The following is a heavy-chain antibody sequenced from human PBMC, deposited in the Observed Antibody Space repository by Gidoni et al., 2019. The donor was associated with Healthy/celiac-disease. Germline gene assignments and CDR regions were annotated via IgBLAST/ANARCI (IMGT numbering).Heavy chain of an antibody. D-gene: IGHD4-17*01. CDR3: ARAPGDYGGYYFDY. Sequence: EVQLVESGGGLVQPGGSLRLSCAASGFPFSSYAMHWVRQAPGKGLEYVSAISSNGGSTYYANSVKGRFTISRDNSKNTLYLQMGSLRAEDMAVYYCARAPGDYGGYYFDYWGQGTLVTVSS. V-gene: IGHV3-64*01. CDR2: ISSNGGST. J-gene: IGHJ4*02. CDR1: GFPFSSYA.